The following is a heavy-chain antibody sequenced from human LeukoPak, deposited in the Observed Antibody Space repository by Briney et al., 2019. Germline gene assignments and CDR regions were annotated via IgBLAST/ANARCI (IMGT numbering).Heavy chain of an antibody. Sequence: SVMVSCKASGGTFSSFDVSWVRQAPGQGLEWMGRIIPILGITNYAQKYQGGVRMTADRSTSTAYMELSSLRSVDTAVYYCARGLAVAATINFDSWGQGTLVTVSS. J-gene: IGHJ4*02. CDR3: ARGLAVAATINFDS. CDR1: GGTFSSFD. D-gene: IGHD6-19*01. V-gene: IGHV1-69*04. CDR2: IIPILGIT.